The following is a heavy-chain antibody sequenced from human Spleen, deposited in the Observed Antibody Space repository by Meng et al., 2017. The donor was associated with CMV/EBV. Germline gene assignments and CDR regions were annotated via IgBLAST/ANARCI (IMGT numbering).Heavy chain of an antibody. J-gene: IGHJ6*02. CDR1: GGTFSSYA. V-gene: IGHV1-69*06. Sequence: SVKVSCKASGGTFSSYAISWVRQAPGQGLEWMGGIIPIFGTANYAQKFQGRVTITADKSTSTAYMELSSLRSEDTAVYYCARGMRGSRSSSSPYYYYGMDVWGQGTTVTVSS. CDR3: ARGMRGSRSSSSPYYYYGMDV. CDR2: IIPIFGTA. D-gene: IGHD6-6*01.